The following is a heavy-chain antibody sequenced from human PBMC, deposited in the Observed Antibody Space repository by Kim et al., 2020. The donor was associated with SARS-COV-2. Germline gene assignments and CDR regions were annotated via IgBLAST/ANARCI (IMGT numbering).Heavy chain of an antibody. D-gene: IGHD1-26*01. Sequence: SETLSLTCTVSGGSISSYYWSWIRQPPGKGLEWIGSIYYSGSTNYNPSLKSRVTISVDTSKNQFSLQLSSVTAADTAVYYCARGTRYSGSYYAAFDIWGQGTMVTVSS. J-gene: IGHJ3*02. CDR2: IYYSGST. V-gene: IGHV4-59*13. CDR3: ARGTRYSGSYYAAFDI. CDR1: GGSISSYY.